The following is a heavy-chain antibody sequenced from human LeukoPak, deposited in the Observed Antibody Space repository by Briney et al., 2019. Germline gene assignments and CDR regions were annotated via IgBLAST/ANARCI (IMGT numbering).Heavy chain of an antibody. CDR1: GYSFTSYW. J-gene: IGHJ6*02. Sequence: PGESLKISCKGSGYSFTSYWIGWVRQMPGKGLEWMGIIYPGDSDTRYSPSFQGQVTISADKSISTAYLQWSSLKASDTAMYYCARLMGCSSTSCYGGFGYYYYGMDVWGQGTTVTVSS. CDR3: ARLMGCSSTSCYGGFGYYYYGMDV. D-gene: IGHD2-2*01. V-gene: IGHV5-51*01. CDR2: IYPGDSDT.